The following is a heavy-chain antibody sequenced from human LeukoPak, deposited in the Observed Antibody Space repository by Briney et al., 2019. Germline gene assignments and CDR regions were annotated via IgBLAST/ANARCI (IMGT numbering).Heavy chain of an antibody. Sequence: ASVKVSCKASRGNFSSYAISWVRQAPGQGLEWMGGIIPIFGTANYAQKFQGRVTITADKSTSTAYMELSSLRSEDTAVYYCARDEDGYDYFYWGQGTLVTVSS. D-gene: IGHD5-12*01. CDR2: IIPIFGTA. CDR1: RGNFSSYA. V-gene: IGHV1-69*06. CDR3: ARDEDGYDYFY. J-gene: IGHJ4*02.